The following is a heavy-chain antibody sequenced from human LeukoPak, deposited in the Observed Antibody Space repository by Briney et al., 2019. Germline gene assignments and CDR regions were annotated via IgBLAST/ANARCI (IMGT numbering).Heavy chain of an antibody. CDR1: GFTFSSYW. CDR3: AKDYDILYGGMDV. CDR2: INSDGSST. D-gene: IGHD3-9*01. Sequence: GGSLRLSCAASGFTFSSYWMHWVRQAPGKGLVWVSRINSDGSSTSYADSVKGRFTISRDNAKNTLYLQMNSLRAEDTAVYYCAKDYDILYGGMDVWGQGTTVTVSS. J-gene: IGHJ6*02. V-gene: IGHV3-74*01.